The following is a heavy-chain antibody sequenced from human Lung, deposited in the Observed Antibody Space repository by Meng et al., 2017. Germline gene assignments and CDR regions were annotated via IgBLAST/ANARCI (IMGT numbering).Heavy chain of an antibody. Sequence: QVTPGQDGDEVQRPGAPVQVSCKASGYTFPDYWLHWVRRAPGQGLEWMGRINPKSGDTHYAQRFQGRVTMTGDTSISTAYMELSGLRSDDTAMYYCARDEDISAAGKLFGDYWGQGTLVTVSS. CDR2: INPKSGDT. CDR3: ARDEDISAAGKLFGDY. D-gene: IGHD6-13*01. CDR1: GYTFPDYW. V-gene: IGHV1-2*06. J-gene: IGHJ4*02.